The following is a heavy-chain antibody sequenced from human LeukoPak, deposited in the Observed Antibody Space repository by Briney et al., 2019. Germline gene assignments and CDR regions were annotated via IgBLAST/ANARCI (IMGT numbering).Heavy chain of an antibody. V-gene: IGHV1-69*06. CDR3: ATTKTPQGILEWLVY. CDR1: GGTFSSYL. D-gene: IGHD3-3*01. J-gene: IGHJ4*02. Sequence: SVKVSCKASGGTFSSYLISWVRQPPGQGLEWMGGIIPIFGTANYAQKFQGRVTITADKSTSTAYMELSSLRSDDTAVYYCATTKTPQGILEWLVYWGQGTLVTVSS. CDR2: IIPIFGTA.